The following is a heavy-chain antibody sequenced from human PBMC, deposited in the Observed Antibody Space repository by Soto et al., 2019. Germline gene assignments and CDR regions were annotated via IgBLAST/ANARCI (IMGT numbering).Heavy chain of an antibody. V-gene: IGHV1-24*01. CDR2: FDPEDGET. J-gene: IGHJ5*01. D-gene: IGHD2-2*01. CDR3: ATDPLVVAGSSCYS. Sequence: ASLKVSCKVSGYTLTELSMHWVRQAPGKGLEWMGGFDPEDGETIYAQKFQGRVTMTEDTSTDTAYMELSSLRSEDTAVYYCATDPLVVAGSSCYSCCQGPRFTVPS. CDR1: GYTLTELS.